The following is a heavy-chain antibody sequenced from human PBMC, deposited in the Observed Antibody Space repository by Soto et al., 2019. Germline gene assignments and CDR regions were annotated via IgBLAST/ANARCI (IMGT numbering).Heavy chain of an antibody. D-gene: IGHD3-10*01. CDR3: ARDSSYYYGSGSYPDNWFDP. V-gene: IGHV3-33*01. Sequence: GGSLRLSCAASGFTFSSYGMHWVRQAPGKGLEWVAVIWYDGSNKYYADSVKGRFTISRDNSKNTLYLQMNSLRAEDTAVYYCARDSSYYYGSGSYPDNWFDPWGQGTLVTVSS. CDR2: IWYDGSNK. CDR1: GFTFSSYG. J-gene: IGHJ5*02.